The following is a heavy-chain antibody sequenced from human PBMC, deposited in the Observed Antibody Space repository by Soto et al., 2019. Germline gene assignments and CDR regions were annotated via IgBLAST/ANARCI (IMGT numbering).Heavy chain of an antibody. CDR3: ARGARRPVDIVAKLY. J-gene: IGHJ4*02. V-gene: IGHV4-31*03. CDR2: IYYSGST. D-gene: IGHD5-12*01. Sequence: SETLSLTCTVSGGSISSGGYYWSWIRQHPGKGLEWIGYIYYSGSTYYNPSLKSRVTISVDTSKNQFSLKLSSVTAADTAVYYCARGARRPVDIVAKLYWGQGTLVTVSS. CDR1: GGSISSGGYY.